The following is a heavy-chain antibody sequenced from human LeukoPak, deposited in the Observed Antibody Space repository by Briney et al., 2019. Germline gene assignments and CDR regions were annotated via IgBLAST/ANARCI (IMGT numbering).Heavy chain of an antibody. CDR3: AREGYYGSGSYYNEGWFDP. V-gene: IGHV3-30*03. J-gene: IGHJ5*02. CDR1: GFTFSSYS. D-gene: IGHD3-10*01. Sequence: GGSLRLSCAASGFTFSSYSMNWVRQAPGKGLEWVAVISYDGSNKYYADSVKGRFTISRDNSKNTLYLQMNSLRAEDTAVYYCAREGYYGSGSYYNEGWFDPWGQGTLVTVSS. CDR2: ISYDGSNK.